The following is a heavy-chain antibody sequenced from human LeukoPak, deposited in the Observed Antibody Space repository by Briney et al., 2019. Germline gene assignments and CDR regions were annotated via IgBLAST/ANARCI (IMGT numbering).Heavy chain of an antibody. CDR1: GFTFDDYA. CDR2: ISWNSGSI. J-gene: IGHJ3*02. Sequence: GRSLRLSCAASGFTFDDYAMHWVRQAPGKGLEWVSGISWNSGSIGYADSVKGRFTISRDNAKNSLYLQMNSLRAEDTALYYCAKDIGVAAADAFDIWGPGTMVTVSS. CDR3: AKDIGVAAADAFDI. V-gene: IGHV3-9*01. D-gene: IGHD6-13*01.